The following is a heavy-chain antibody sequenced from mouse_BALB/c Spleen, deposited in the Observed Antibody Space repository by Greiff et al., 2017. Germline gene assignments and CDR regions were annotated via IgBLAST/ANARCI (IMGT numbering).Heavy chain of an antibody. CDR3: AHRYDAMDY. V-gene: IGHV3-6*02. CDR1: GYSITSGYY. D-gene: IGHD2-14*01. J-gene: IGHJ4*01. Sequence: ESGPGLVKPSQSLSLTCSVTGYSITSGYYWNWIRQFPGNKLEWMGYISYDGSNNYNPSLKNRISITRDTSKNQFFLKLNSVTTEDTATYYCAHRYDAMDYWGQGTSVTVSS. CDR2: ISYDGSN.